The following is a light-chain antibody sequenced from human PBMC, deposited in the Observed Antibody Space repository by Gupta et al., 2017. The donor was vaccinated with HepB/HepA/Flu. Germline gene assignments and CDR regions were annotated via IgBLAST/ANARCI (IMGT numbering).Light chain of an antibody. Sequence: QLVLTQSPSASASLGASVKLTCTLSSGHSSYAIAWHQQQQETGQRYWMKLNSDGSHSKGDAIPDRFSGSSSGAERYLTISSRQSEDEADYYCQTWGTGIRVVFGGGTKLTVL. J-gene: IGLJ2*01. CDR1: SGHSSYA. V-gene: IGLV4-69*01. CDR3: QTWGTGIRVV. CDR2: LNSDGSH.